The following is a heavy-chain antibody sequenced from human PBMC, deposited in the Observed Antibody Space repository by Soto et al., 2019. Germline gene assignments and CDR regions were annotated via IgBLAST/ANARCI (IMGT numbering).Heavy chain of an antibody. CDR2: IYYSGST. V-gene: IGHV4-31*02. Sequence: SETLSLTWTVSGGSISSGGYYWSWIRQHPGKGLEWTGYIYYSGSTYYNPSLKSRVTISVDTSKNQFSLKLSSVTAADTAVYYCARSSGYHFFNYWGQGTLVTVSS. D-gene: IGHD3-22*01. CDR1: GGSISSGGYY. J-gene: IGHJ4*02. CDR3: ARSSGYHFFNY.